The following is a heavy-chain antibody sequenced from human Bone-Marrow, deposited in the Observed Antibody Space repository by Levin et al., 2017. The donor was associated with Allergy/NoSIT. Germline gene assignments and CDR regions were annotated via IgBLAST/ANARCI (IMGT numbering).Heavy chain of an antibody. J-gene: IGHJ5*02. CDR3: ARDNDYYGSGGNWFDP. CDR1: GFTFSSYS. V-gene: IGHV3-21*01. CDR2: ISSSSYI. Sequence: GESLKISCAASGFTFSSYSMNWVRQAPGKGLEWVSSISSSSYIYYADSVKGRFTISRDNAKNSLYLQMNSLRAEDTAVYYCARDNDYYGSGGNWFDPWGQGTLVTVSS. D-gene: IGHD3-10*01.